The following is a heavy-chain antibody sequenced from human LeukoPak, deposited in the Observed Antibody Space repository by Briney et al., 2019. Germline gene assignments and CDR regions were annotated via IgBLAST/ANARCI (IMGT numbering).Heavy chain of an antibody. J-gene: IGHJ6*03. CDR2: IIPIFGTA. CDR3: ARTYYGDYYYYMDV. Sequence: GASVKVSCKASGGTFSSYAISWVRQAPGQGLEWMGGIIPIFGTANYAQKFQGRVTITADESTSTAYMELSSLRSEDTAVYYCARTYYGDYYYYMDVWGKGTTVIVSS. CDR1: GGTFSSYA. V-gene: IGHV1-69*13. D-gene: IGHD4-17*01.